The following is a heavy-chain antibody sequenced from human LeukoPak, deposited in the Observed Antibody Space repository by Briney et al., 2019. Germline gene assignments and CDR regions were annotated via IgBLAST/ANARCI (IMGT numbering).Heavy chain of an antibody. CDR2: INSNGGST. V-gene: IGHV3-64D*06. Sequence: PGGSLRLSCSASGFAFSNYATHWVRQAPGKGLEYVAGINSNGGSTFYADSVKGRFTMSGDNSKYTLYLQMSSLRAEDTAVYYCVKGTSTKYYYYGMDVWGQGTTVTVSS. CDR3: VKGTSTKYYYYGMDV. J-gene: IGHJ6*02. D-gene: IGHD2-2*01. CDR1: GFAFSNYA.